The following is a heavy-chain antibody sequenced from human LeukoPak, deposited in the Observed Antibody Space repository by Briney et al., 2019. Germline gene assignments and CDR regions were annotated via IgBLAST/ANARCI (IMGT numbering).Heavy chain of an antibody. D-gene: IGHD3-10*01. V-gene: IGHV4-59*01. J-gene: IGHJ6*03. CDR2: IYYSGST. CDR1: GGSISSYY. CDR3: ARVGYYYGSGSYYYYYYMDV. Sequence: SETLSLTCTVSGGSISSYYWSWIRQPPGKGLEWIGYIYYSGSTNYNPSLKSRVTISVDTSKNQFSLKLSSATAADTAVYYCARVGYYYGSGSYYYYYYMDVWGKGTTVTISS.